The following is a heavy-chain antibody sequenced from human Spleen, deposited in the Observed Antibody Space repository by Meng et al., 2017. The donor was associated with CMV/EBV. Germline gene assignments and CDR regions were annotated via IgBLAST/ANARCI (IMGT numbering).Heavy chain of an antibody. CDR3: AGRYSGNYYLDY. D-gene: IGHD1-26*01. CDR1: GGSFSGYY. J-gene: IGHJ4*02. CDR2: ISHTGNA. V-gene: IGHV4-34*01. Sequence: SETLSLTCTVYGGSFSGYYWSWIRQPPGKGLEWIGEISHTGNAYYNPSLKSRVTISVDTPKNQFSLKLISVTAADTAVYYCAGRYSGNYYLDYWGQGTLVTVSS.